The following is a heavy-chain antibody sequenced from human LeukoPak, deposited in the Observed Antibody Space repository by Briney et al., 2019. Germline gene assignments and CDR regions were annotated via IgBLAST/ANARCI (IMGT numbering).Heavy chain of an antibody. CDR2: ISFDGSHK. J-gene: IGHJ4*02. D-gene: IGHD3-9*01. V-gene: IGHV3-30*03. Sequence: GGSLRLSCAVFGFTFSGYGMHWVRQAPGKGLERVAVISFDGSHKYYADSVKGRSTISRDNSKNTLDLQMSSLRAEDTAVYYCARDRYDIFLFDYWGQGTLVTVSS. CDR1: GFTFSGYG. CDR3: ARDRYDIFLFDY.